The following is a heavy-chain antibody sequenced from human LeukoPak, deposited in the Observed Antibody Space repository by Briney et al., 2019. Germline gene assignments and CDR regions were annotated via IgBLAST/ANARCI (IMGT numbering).Heavy chain of an antibody. V-gene: IGHV3-21*05. CDR3: VRDRGAYDYHYYMDV. D-gene: IGHD5-12*01. CDR2: ISGTSDYI. J-gene: IGHJ6*03. CDR1: GFTFNRFN. Sequence: GGSLRLSCAASGFTFNRFNMNWVRQAPGKGLEWVSYISGTSDYIYYADSVKGRFTISRDNAKSSLYLQMNGLRAEDTALYYCVRDRGAYDYHYYMDVWGKGTTVTVSS.